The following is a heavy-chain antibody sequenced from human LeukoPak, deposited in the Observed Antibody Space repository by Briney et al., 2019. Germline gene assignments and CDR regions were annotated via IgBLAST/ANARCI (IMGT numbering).Heavy chain of an antibody. D-gene: IGHD5-24*01. J-gene: IGHJ6*03. V-gene: IGHV4-31*03. CDR3: ARERRGDGYNQYYYYMDV. Sequence: ASGTLSLTCTVSGGSISSGGYYWSWIRQHPGKGLEWIGYIYYSGSTYYNPSLKSRVTISVDTSKNQFSLKLSSVTAADTAVYYCARERRGDGYNQYYYYMDVWGKGTTVTVSS. CDR1: GGSISSGGYY. CDR2: IYYSGST.